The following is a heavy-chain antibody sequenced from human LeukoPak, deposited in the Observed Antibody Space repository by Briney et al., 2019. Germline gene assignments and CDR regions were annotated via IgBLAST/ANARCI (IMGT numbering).Heavy chain of an antibody. CDR2: INPNSGGT. V-gene: IGHV1-2*02. D-gene: IGHD5-12*01. CDR3: ATPERGYSGYDFGS. Sequence: ASVKVSCKASGYTFTGYYMHWVRQAPGQGLEWMGWINPNSGGTNYVQKFQGRVTMTRDTSIGTAYMELSRLRSDDTAVYYCATPERGYSGYDFGSWGQGTLVTVSS. CDR1: GYTFTGYY. J-gene: IGHJ4*02.